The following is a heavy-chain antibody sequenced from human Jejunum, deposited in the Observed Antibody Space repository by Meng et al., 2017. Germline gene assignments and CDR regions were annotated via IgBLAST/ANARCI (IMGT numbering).Heavy chain of an antibody. CDR2: ISPGGGTT. J-gene: IGHJ4*02. D-gene: IGHD1-1*01. V-gene: IGHV3-23*04. CDR1: GFTFSSYA. CDR3: AKTHWLDY. Sequence: QLVGSGGGLVQPGGSLGLSCAASGFTFSSYAMSWVRQAPGKGLEWVSTISPGGGTTYYADSVKGRFTISRDNSMNTLSLQMNSLSADDTAVYYCAKTHWLDYWGQGTLVTVSS.